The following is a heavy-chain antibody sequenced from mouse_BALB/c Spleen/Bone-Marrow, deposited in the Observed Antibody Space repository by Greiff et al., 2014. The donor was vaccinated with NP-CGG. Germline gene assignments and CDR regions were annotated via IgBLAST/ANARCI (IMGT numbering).Heavy chain of an antibody. CDR1: GYTFTSYW. D-gene: IGHD1-1*01. V-gene: IGHV1-69*02. Sequence: QVQLQQPGAELVRPGASVKLSCKASGYTFTSYWINWVKQRPGQGLEWIGNIYPSDSYTNYNQKFKDKATLTVDKSSSTAYMQLSSPTSEDPAVYYCTREGYYGSSYVDYWGQGTTLTVSS. CDR2: IYPSDSYT. CDR3: TREGYYGSSYVDY. J-gene: IGHJ2*01.